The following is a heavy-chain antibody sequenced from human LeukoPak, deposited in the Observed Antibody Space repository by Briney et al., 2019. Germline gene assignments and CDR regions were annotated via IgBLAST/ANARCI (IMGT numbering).Heavy chain of an antibody. CDR1: GGTFSSYA. Sequence: SVKVSCKASGGTFSSYAISWVRQAPGQGLEWMGGIIPIFGTANYAQKFQGRVTITTDESTSTAYMELSSLRSEDTAVYYCARGDIAAAGTLDYWGQGTLVTVSS. CDR2: IIPIFGTA. V-gene: IGHV1-69*05. J-gene: IGHJ4*02. D-gene: IGHD6-13*01. CDR3: ARGDIAAAGTLDY.